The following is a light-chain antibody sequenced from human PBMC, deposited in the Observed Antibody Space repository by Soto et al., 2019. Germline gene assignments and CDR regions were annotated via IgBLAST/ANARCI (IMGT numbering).Light chain of an antibody. CDR3: QHYKMYSPWT. CDR2: GAS. J-gene: IGKJ1*01. CDR1: QSVSSN. V-gene: IGKV3-15*01. Sequence: EIVMTQSPATLSLSPGERATLSCRASQSVSSNLAWYQKRLGQTPRLLISGASTRATGIPARFSGSVSGTDLTLTISSLQTDDFANYYCQHYKMYSPWTFGQGTKVDIK.